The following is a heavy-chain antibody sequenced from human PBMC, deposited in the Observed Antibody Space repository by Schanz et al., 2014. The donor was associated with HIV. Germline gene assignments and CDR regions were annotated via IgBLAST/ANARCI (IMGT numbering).Heavy chain of an antibody. V-gene: IGHV3-43*01. D-gene: IGHD3-22*01. J-gene: IGHJ4*02. CDR3: AKPEYDSSGNSQSHFDY. CDR1: GFTFDDYT. Sequence: EVQLVESGGVVVQPGGSLRISCAASGFTFDDYTMHWVRQAPGKGLEWVSLITWDGGSTYYADSVKGRFTISRDNSKNTLYLQMTTLRTEDTAVYYCAKPEYDSSGNSQSHFDYWGQGTLVTVSS. CDR2: ITWDGGST.